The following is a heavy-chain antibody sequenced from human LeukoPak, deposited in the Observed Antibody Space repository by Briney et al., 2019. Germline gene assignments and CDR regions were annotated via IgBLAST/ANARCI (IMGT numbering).Heavy chain of an antibody. D-gene: IGHD3-10*01. CDR2: IVVGSGNT. Sequence: SVKVSCKASGFTFTSSAMQWVRQARGQRLEWIGWIVVGSGNTNYAQKFQERVTITRDMSTSTAYMELSSLRSEDTAVYYCAASSFTYYHGSGSYYPFDNWGQGTLVTVSS. CDR1: GFTFTSSA. J-gene: IGHJ5*02. V-gene: IGHV1-58*02. CDR3: AASSFTYYHGSGSYYPFDN.